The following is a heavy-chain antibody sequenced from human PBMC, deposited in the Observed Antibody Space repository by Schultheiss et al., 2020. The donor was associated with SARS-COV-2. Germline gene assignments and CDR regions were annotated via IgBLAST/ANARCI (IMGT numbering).Heavy chain of an antibody. V-gene: IGHV4-59*08. Sequence: SQTLSLTCTVSGGSIGGYYWSWIRQPPGKGLEWIGYIYYTGSTNYNPSLNSRVTISVDTSKNQFSLKLSSVTAADTAVYYCATGGSGSFPFDYWGQGTLVTVSS. CDR1: GGSIGGYY. CDR3: ATGGSGSFPFDY. CDR2: IYYTGST. J-gene: IGHJ4*02. D-gene: IGHD3-10*01.